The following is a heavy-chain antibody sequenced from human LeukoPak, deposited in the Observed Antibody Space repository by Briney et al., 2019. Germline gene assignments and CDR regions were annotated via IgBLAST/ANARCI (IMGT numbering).Heavy chain of an antibody. D-gene: IGHD1-26*01. CDR2: ISYDGSNK. CDR3: ARELGGSYGGFDY. J-gene: IGHJ4*01. Sequence: GRSLRLSCAASGFTFSSYAMHWVRQAPGKGLEWVAGISYDGSNKYHADSVKGRFTISRDNSKNTLYLQMNSLRTEDTAVYYCARELGGSYGGFDYWGQEPWSPSPQ. V-gene: IGHV3-30*01. CDR1: GFTFSSYA.